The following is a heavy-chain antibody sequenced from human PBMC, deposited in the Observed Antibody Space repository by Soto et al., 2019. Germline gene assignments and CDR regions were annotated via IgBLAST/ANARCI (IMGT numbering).Heavy chain of an antibody. J-gene: IGHJ4*02. V-gene: IGHV4-39*02. CDR1: GASIKSRNYF. CDR2: IHSSGGT. CDR3: GRLAEAATGHTDFDF. Sequence: SETLSLTCTVSGASIKSRNYFWGWIRQPPGKGLEFVGSIHSSGGTYYNPSLKSRVTVSVDLSNSHFSLSLKSLTATDTAVYYCGRLAEAATGHTDFDFWGQGTLVTVSS. D-gene: IGHD2-15*01.